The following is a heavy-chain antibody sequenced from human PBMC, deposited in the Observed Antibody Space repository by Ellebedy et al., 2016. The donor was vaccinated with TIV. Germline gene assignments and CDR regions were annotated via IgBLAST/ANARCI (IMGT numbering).Heavy chain of an antibody. Sequence: SETLSLTXTVSGGSLSSYYWSWIRQPAGKGLEWIGRIYTSGSTNYNPSLKSRVTISVDTSKNQFSLKLSSVTAADTAVYYCASTPNDWRFDAFDIWGQGTMVTVSS. CDR2: IYTSGST. V-gene: IGHV4-4*07. D-gene: IGHD1-1*01. CDR1: GGSLSSYY. CDR3: ASTPNDWRFDAFDI. J-gene: IGHJ3*02.